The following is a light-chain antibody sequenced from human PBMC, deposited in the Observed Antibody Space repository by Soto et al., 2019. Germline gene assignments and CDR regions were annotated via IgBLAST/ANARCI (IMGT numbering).Light chain of an antibody. CDR2: SAF. V-gene: IGKV1-39*01. J-gene: IGKJ5*01. CDR1: KNIGSF. CDR3: QQGSTTPIT. Sequence: DIQMTQSPSSVSASIGDLVTIXXRTSKNIGSFLNWYQQEPGAAPRLXVYSAFRIQRGVPSRFNASGSGTDFTLSISSLQPEDFSTYYCQQGSTTPITFGLGTRLEI.